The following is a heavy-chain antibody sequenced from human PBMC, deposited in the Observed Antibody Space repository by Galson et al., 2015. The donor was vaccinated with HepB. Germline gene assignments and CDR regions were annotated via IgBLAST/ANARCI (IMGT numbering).Heavy chain of an antibody. CDR1: GFTFSGSA. V-gene: IGHV3-73*01. J-gene: IGHJ4*02. D-gene: IGHD6-13*01. Sequence: SLRLSCAASGFTFSGSAIHWVRQASGKGPEWVRRFRSKASDYASAYPASLKGRFTISRDDSKNTAYLHMNSLKTEDTAVYYCLRLGDLSGYSSSWGQGTLVTVSS. CDR2: FRSKASDYAS. CDR3: LRLGDLSGYSSS.